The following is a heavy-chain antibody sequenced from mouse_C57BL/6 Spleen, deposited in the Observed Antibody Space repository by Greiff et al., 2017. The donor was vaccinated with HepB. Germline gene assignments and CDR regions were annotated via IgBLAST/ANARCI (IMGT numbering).Heavy chain of an antibody. J-gene: IGHJ2*01. CDR1: GYTFTDYN. D-gene: IGHD1-1*01. V-gene: IGHV1-22*01. Sequence: EVQLQQSGPELVKPGASVKMSCKASGYTFTDYNMHWVKQSHGKSLEWIGYLNPNNGGTSYNQKFKGKATLTVNKSSSTAYMELRSLTSEDSAVYYCARVYYGSSGLDYWGQGTTLTVSS. CDR2: LNPNNGGT. CDR3: ARVYYGSSGLDY.